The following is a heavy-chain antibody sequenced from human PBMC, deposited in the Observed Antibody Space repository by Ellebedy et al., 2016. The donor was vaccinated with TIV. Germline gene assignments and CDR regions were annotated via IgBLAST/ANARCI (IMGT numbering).Heavy chain of an antibody. D-gene: IGHD3-16*01. CDR3: AKELHMWGTIMIDC. Sequence: PGGSLRLSCAASGITFSSHAISWVRKTPGKGLEWVSAISGSGDKTYYTDSVKGRFTISSDNSQNTRYLQMNSLRAEDTAVYYCAKELHMWGTIMIDCWGPGTLVTVSS. CDR2: ISGSGDKT. V-gene: IGHV3-23*01. CDR1: GITFSSHA. J-gene: IGHJ4*02.